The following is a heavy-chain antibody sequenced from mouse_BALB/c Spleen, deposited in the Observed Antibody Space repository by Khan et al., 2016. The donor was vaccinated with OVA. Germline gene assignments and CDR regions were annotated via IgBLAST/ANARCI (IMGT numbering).Heavy chain of an antibody. J-gene: IGHJ3*01. D-gene: IGHD2-1*01. CDR1: GFTFSTYA. CDR2: ISSDGDYT. Sequence: EVELVESGGGLVKPGGSLKLSCAASGFTFSTYAMSWVRQTPEKRLEWVATISSDGDYTYYPDNVTGRFTISRDNAKNTLYLQMSSLMSEDTAMYYCARSAYGNFAYWGQGTLVTVSA. CDR3: ARSAYGNFAY. V-gene: IGHV5-9-3*01.